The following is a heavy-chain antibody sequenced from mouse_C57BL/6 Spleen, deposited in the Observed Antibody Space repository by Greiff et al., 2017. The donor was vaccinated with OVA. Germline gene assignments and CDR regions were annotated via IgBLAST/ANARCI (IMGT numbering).Heavy chain of an antibody. D-gene: IGHD1-1*01. CDR3: THDYYGSSYEYWYFDV. V-gene: IGHV14-4*01. Sequence: EVNVVESGAELVRPGASVKLSCTASGFNIKDDYMHWVKQRPEQGLEWIGWIDPENGDTEYASKFQGKATITADTSSNTAYLQLSSLTSEDTAVYYCTHDYYGSSYEYWYFDVWGTGTTVTVSS. J-gene: IGHJ1*03. CDR1: GFNIKDDY. CDR2: IDPENGDT.